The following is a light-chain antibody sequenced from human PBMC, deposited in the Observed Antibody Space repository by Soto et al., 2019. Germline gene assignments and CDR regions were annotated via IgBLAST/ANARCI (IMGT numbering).Light chain of an antibody. V-gene: IGKV3-15*01. J-gene: IGKJ1*01. CDR2: DAS. CDR1: QSVGST. CDR3: QQYNNWPRT. Sequence: EIVMTQSPATLSVSPGERATISCRASQSVGSTLAWYQQKPGQAPRILIYDASTRATGFPARFIGSGSGTEFTLTISSLQSEDVAVYYCQQYNNWPRTFGQGTKVDI.